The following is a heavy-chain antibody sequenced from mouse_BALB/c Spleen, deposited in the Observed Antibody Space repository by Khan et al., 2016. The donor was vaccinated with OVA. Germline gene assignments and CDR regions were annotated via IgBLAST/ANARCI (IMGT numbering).Heavy chain of an antibody. J-gene: IGHJ2*01. CDR1: GYSFTGYF. Sequence: EVQLQESGPELVKPGASVKISCKASGYSFTGYFMHWVMQSHGKSLEWIGRINPHIGETFYNQKFKGKAILTVDESSSTVHMELRSLASEDSAVYYCARKNGGDFDYWGQGTTLTVSS. CDR3: ARKNGGDFDY. D-gene: IGHD1-1*02. CDR2: INPHIGET. V-gene: IGHV1-20*02.